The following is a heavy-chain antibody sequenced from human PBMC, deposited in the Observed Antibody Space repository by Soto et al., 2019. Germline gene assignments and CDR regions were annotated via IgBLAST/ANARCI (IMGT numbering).Heavy chain of an antibody. CDR3: ATPPDWFSSGWYVGFDY. D-gene: IGHD6-19*01. J-gene: IGHJ4*02. CDR1: GFTFSSCA. Sequence: EVQLLESGGGLVQPEGSLRLSCAASGFTFSSCAMSWVRQAPGKGLEWVSTITNNGDATYYADSVKGRFTISRDNSKNTLYLQMTSLRAEDTAVYYCATPPDWFSSGWYVGFDYWGQGTLVTVSS. CDR2: ITNNGDAT. V-gene: IGHV3-23*01.